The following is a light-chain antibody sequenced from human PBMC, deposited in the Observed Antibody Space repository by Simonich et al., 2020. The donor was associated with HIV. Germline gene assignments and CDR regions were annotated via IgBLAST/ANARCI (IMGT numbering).Light chain of an antibody. CDR1: QSVLYSSKNKNY. CDR2: WAS. Sequence: DIVMTQSPDSLAVSLGERATINCKSSQSVLYSSKNKNYLAWYQQKPGQPPQLLIYWASTRESGVPDRFSGSGSGTDFTLTISSLQAEDVAVYYCQQYHSTPNTFGQGTKLELK. CDR3: QQYHSTPNT. V-gene: IGKV4-1*01. J-gene: IGKJ2*01.